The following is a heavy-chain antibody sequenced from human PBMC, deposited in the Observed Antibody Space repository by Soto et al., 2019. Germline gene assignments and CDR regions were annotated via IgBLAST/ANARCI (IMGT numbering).Heavy chain of an antibody. CDR3: ATIMSIVVVPAAFNWFDP. CDR1: GYTLTELS. V-gene: IGHV1-24*01. J-gene: IGHJ5*02. Sequence: ASVKVSCKVSGYTLTELSMHWVRQAPGKGLEWMGCFDPEDGETIYAQKFQGRVTMTEDTSTDTAYMELSSLRSEDTAVFYCATIMSIVVVPAAFNWFDPWGQGTLVTVSS. D-gene: IGHD2-2*01. CDR2: FDPEDGET.